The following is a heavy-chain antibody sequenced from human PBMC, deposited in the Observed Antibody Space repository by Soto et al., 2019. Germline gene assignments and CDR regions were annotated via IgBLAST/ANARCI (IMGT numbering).Heavy chain of an antibody. CDR1: GFTFSTYG. CDR2: ISYDGYLK. D-gene: IGHD3-10*01. Sequence: GSLRLSCAASGFTFSTYGMQWVRQAPGKGLEWVAVISYDGYLKYYVDAVKGRFAVARDNSKNTLFLEMNSLRVEDTAVYFCAKDFKVSGSHYGTLNYYYGMDVWGQGTTVTVSS. V-gene: IGHV3-30*18. CDR3: AKDFKVSGSHYGTLNYYYGMDV. J-gene: IGHJ6*02.